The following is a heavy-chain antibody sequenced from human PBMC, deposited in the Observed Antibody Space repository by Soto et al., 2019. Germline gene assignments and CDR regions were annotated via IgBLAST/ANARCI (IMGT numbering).Heavy chain of an antibody. V-gene: IGHV1-69*13. D-gene: IGHD1-26*01. CDR1: GGTFSSYA. CDR2: IIPIFGTA. J-gene: IGHJ4*01. Sequence: SVKVSCKASGGTFSSYAISWVRQAPGQGLEWMGGIIPIFGTANYAQKFQGRVTITADESTSTAYMELNSLKPDDTALYFCARSSGTYSDFDYWGQGTQVTVSS. CDR3: ARSSGTYSDFDY.